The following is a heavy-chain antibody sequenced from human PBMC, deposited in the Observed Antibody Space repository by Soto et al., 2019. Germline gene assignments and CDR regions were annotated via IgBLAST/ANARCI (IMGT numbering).Heavy chain of an antibody. CDR2: ISYDGSNK. CDR3: AKDQGPDIVLMVYAQ. Sequence: GGSLRLSCAASGFTFSSYGMHWVRQAPGKGLEWVAVISYDGSNKYYADSVKGRFTISRDNSKNTLYLQMNSLRAEDTAVYYCAKDQGPDIVLMVYAQWGQGTLVTVSS. CDR1: GFTFSSYG. V-gene: IGHV3-30*18. D-gene: IGHD2-8*01. J-gene: IGHJ4*02.